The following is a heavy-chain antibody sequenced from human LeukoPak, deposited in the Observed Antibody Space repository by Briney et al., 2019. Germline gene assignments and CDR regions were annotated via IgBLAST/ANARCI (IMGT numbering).Heavy chain of an antibody. CDR2: INSDGSST. D-gene: IGHD3-9*01. J-gene: IGHJ4*02. CDR3: ARVGPHFYDILTGYYISGYYFDY. CDR1: GFTFSSYW. Sequence: GGSLRLSCAASGFTFSSYWIHWVRQAPGKGLVWVSRINSDGSSTSYADSVKGRFTISRDNAKNTLYLQMNSLRAEDTAVYYCARVGPHFYDILTGYYISGYYFDYWGQGTLVTVSS. V-gene: IGHV3-74*01.